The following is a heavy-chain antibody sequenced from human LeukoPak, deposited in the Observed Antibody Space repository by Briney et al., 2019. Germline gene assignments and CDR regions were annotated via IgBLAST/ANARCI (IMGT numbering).Heavy chain of an antibody. CDR2: INPNSGGT. D-gene: IGHD2-2*01. Sequence: ASVKVSCKASGYTFTGYYMHWVRQAPGQGLEWMGRINPNSGGTNYAQKFQGRVTMTRDTSINTAYMELSRLTSDDTAVYYCAREKVRQSGMDVWGQGTTVTVSS. CDR1: GYTFTGYY. J-gene: IGHJ6*02. V-gene: IGHV1-2*06. CDR3: AREKVRQSGMDV.